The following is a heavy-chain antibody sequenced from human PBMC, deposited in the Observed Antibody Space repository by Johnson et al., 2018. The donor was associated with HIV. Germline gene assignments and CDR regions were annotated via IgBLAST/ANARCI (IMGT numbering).Heavy chain of an antibody. D-gene: IGHD6-19*01. V-gene: IGHV3-30*04. Sequence: QVQLVESGGGVVQPGRSLRLSCAASGFTFSSYAMHWVRQAPGKGLEWVAVISYDGSNKYYADSVKGRFTISRDNAKNSLYLQMNSLRAEDTAVYYCARDQKVQPIGWPIYAFDIWGQGTVVIVSS. CDR1: GFTFSSYA. CDR3: ARDQKVQPIGWPIYAFDI. CDR2: ISYDGSNK. J-gene: IGHJ3*02.